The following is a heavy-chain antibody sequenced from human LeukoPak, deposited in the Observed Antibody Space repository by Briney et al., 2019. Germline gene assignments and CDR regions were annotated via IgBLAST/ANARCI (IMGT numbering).Heavy chain of an antibody. V-gene: IGHV4-59*12. J-gene: IGHJ3*02. CDR1: GGSISTYY. CDR3: ARGVSGYYDSSGYQAWAFDI. CDR2: IYYSGTT. D-gene: IGHD3-22*01. Sequence: SETLSLTCTVSGGSISTYYWNWIRQPPGKGLEWIGYIYYSGTTNYNPSLKSRVSMSVDTSKNQFSLKLSSVTAADTAVYYCARGVSGYYDSSGYQAWAFDIWGQGTMVTVSS.